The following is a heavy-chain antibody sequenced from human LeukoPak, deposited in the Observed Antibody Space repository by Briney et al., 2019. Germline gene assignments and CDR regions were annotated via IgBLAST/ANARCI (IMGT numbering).Heavy chain of an antibody. V-gene: IGHV5-51*01. J-gene: IGHJ4*02. CDR2: IYPGDSDT. CDR1: GYSFTSYW. Sequence: GESLKIFCKGSGYSFTSYWIGWVRQMPGKGLEWMGIIYPGDSDTRYSPSFQGQVTISADKSISTAYLQWSSLKASDTAMYYCARHPVRGSGTGPFDYWGQGTLVTVSS. D-gene: IGHD2-8*02. CDR3: ARHPVRGSGTGPFDY.